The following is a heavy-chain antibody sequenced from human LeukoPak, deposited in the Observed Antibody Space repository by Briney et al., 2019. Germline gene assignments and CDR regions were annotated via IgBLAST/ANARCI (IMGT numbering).Heavy chain of an antibody. J-gene: IGHJ4*02. D-gene: IGHD4-17*01. CDR1: GYSFTSYW. CDR3: ARHAYDYGDWGGGTCFDY. Sequence: PGESLKISCKGSGYSFTSYWIGWVRQMPGKGLEWMGIIYPGDSDTRYSLSFQGQVTISADKSISTAYLQWSSLKASDTAMYYCARHAYDYGDWGGGTCFDYWGQGTLVTVSS. CDR2: IYPGDSDT. V-gene: IGHV5-51*01.